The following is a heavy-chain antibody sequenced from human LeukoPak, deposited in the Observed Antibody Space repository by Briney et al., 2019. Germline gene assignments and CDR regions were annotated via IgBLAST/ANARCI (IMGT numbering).Heavy chain of an antibody. CDR2: IGKAGDT. Sequence: GGSLRLSCAASGFAFSTADMHWVRQAAGQGLEWVSGIGKAGDTYYLDSVRGRFTIFRENDENSVYLQMNNLRAGDTAVYYCARGDYMGFDPWSQGTLVTVSS. V-gene: IGHV3-13*01. D-gene: IGHD4-11*01. J-gene: IGHJ5*02. CDR1: GFAFSTAD. CDR3: ARGDYMGFDP.